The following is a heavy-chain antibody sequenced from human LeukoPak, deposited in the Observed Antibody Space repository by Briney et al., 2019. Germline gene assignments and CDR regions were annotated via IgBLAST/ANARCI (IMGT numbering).Heavy chain of an antibody. Sequence: SETLSLTCTVSGGSISSYYWSWIRQPPGKGLEWIGYIYYSGSTNYSPSLKSRVTISVDTSKNQFSLKLSSVTAADTAVYYCARVKGRGYYYYMDVWGKGTTVTISS. J-gene: IGHJ6*03. CDR3: ARVKGRGYYYYMDV. CDR1: GGSISSYY. V-gene: IGHV4-59*01. CDR2: IYYSGST.